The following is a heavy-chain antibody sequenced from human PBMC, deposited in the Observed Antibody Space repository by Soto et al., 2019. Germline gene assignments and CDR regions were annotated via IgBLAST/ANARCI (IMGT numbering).Heavy chain of an antibody. D-gene: IGHD3-22*01. V-gene: IGHV1-18*04. CDR2: ISAYNGNT. CDR3: ARDHHYDSSAQKLTFEY. Sequence: ASVKVSCKASGYTFNNYAISWVRQAPGQGLEWMGWISAYNGNTKYAQKLQGRVTMTRDTSTSTAYMELRSLRSDDTAVYYCARDHHYDSSAQKLTFEYWGQATLVTVSS. CDR1: GYTFNNYA. J-gene: IGHJ4*02.